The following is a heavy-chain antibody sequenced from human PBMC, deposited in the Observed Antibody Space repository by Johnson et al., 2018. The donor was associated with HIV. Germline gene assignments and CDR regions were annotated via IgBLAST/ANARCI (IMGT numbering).Heavy chain of an antibody. J-gene: IGHJ3*02. D-gene: IGHD4-23*01. CDR3: ARRTVVTPGAFDI. CDR1: GFTFSSHD. Sequence: QVQLVESGGGVVQPGRSLRVSCGASGFTFSSHDMHWVRQAPGKGLEWVAVISYDGSNQYCSDSVKGRFTISRDNAKNSLYLQMNSLRAEDTAVYYCARRTVVTPGAFDIWGQGTMVTVSS. CDR2: ISYDGSNQ. V-gene: IGHV3-30*03.